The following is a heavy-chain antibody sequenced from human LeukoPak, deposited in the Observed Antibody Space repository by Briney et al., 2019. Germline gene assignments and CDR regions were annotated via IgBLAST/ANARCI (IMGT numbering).Heavy chain of an antibody. D-gene: IGHD2-15*01. J-gene: IGHJ2*01. CDR2: INPNTGDT. V-gene: IGHV1-2*02. CDR3: ARDWPGISLHFDL. CDR1: GFTFNAYY. Sequence: ASVKVSCKAPGFTFNAYYIHWVRQAPGQGLEWMGWINPNTGDTNFAQKFQGRVAMTRDTSLSTAYMDLSRLTSDDTAVYYCARDWPGISLHFDLWGRGTLITVS.